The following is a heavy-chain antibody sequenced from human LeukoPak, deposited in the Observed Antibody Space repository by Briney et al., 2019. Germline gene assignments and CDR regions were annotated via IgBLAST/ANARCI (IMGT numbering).Heavy chain of an antibody. Sequence: ASVKVSCKASGYTFTSYDIKWVRQATGQALEWMGWMNPNSGNTGYAQKFQGRVTMTRNTSISTAYMELSSLRSEDTAVYYCARTGKTDGYYYYGMDVWGQGTTVTVSS. CDR3: ARTGKTDGYYYYGMDV. CDR1: GYTFTSYD. J-gene: IGHJ6*02. CDR2: MNPNSGNT. V-gene: IGHV1-8*01. D-gene: IGHD5-24*01.